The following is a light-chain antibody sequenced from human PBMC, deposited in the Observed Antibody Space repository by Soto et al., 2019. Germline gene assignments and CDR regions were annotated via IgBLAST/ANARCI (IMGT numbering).Light chain of an antibody. Sequence: QSVLTQPPSVSGAPGQRVTISCTGSSSNTGAGYDVHWYQQLPGTAPKLLVYGDNNRPSGVPDRFSGSKSGTSGSLAITGLQAEDEADYYCQSYDSSLSHWVFGGGTKVTVL. J-gene: IGLJ3*02. V-gene: IGLV1-40*01. CDR3: QSYDSSLSHWV. CDR1: SSNTGAGYD. CDR2: GDN.